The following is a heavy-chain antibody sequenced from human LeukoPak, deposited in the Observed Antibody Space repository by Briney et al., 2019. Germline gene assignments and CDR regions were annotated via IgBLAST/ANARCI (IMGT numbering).Heavy chain of an antibody. Sequence: GESLRLSCSGSGFTFNNRAMKWVRQAPGKRLEWVSIIGSSGGGIHYADSVKGRFTISRDNSKNALYLQMNSLRVEDTAVYYCAIDPNWGTHSWGQGVLVTVSS. V-gene: IGHV3-23*01. CDR2: IGSSGGGI. D-gene: IGHD7-27*01. J-gene: IGHJ4*02. CDR1: GFTFNNRA. CDR3: AIDPNWGTHS.